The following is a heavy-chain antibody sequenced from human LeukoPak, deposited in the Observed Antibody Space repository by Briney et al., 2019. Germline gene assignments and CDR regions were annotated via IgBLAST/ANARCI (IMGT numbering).Heavy chain of an antibody. CDR3: ARRGIAARVPPDY. J-gene: IGHJ4*02. D-gene: IGHD6-6*01. Sequence: GESLRISGKGSGYSLFSYWIGWVRQLPGKGLEWMGSIYPGDSDPRYSPSFEGQVTISADKSIHTAYLQWSSLKASDTAMYYCARRGIAARVPPDYWGQGTLVTVPS. CDR1: GYSLFSYW. V-gene: IGHV5-51*01. CDR2: IYPGDSDP.